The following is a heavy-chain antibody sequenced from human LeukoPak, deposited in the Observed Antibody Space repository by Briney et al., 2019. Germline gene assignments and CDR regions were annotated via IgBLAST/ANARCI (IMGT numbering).Heavy chain of an antibody. CDR1: GYTFTGYF. J-gene: IGHJ5*02. CDR3: AREVVVPAAILEGWFDP. CDR2: INSNSGGT. Sequence: ASVKVSCKTSGYTFTGYFMHWVRQAPGQGPEWMGRINSNSGGTNYAQNFQGRVTMTRDTSISTAYMELSRLTSDDTAVYYCAREVVVPAAILEGWFDPWGQGTLVTVSS. D-gene: IGHD2-2*02. V-gene: IGHV1-2*06.